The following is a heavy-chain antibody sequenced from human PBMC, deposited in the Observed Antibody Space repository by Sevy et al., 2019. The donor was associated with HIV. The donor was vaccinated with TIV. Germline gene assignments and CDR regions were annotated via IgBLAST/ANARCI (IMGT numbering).Heavy chain of an antibody. CDR3: ARDNYYDSSPSYLYYYYYGMDV. Sequence: QLGGSLRLSCAASGFTFSSYSMNWVRQAPGKGLEWVSYISSSSSTIYYADSVKGRFTISRDNAKNSLYLQMNSLRDEDTAVYYCARDNYYDSSPSYLYYYYYGMDVWGQGTTVTVSS. V-gene: IGHV3-48*02. CDR1: GFTFSSYS. J-gene: IGHJ6*02. CDR2: ISSSSSTI. D-gene: IGHD3-22*01.